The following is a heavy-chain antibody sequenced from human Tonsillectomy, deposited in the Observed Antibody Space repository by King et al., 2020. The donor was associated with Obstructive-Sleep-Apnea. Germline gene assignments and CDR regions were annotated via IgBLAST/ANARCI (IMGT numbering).Heavy chain of an antibody. CDR2: IYWDDDK. J-gene: IGHJ4*02. CDR3: VHSDRILFDY. D-gene: IGHD2-15*01. V-gene: IGHV2-5*02. CDR1: GFSFSTSAVG. Sequence: ITLQESGPTLVKPTQTLTLTCTFSGFSFSTSAVGVGWIRQPPGKALEWLALIYWDDDKRYSPSLKSRLTITKDTSKNQVVLTMTKMDPVDTATYYCVHSDRILFDYWGQGTLVTVSS.